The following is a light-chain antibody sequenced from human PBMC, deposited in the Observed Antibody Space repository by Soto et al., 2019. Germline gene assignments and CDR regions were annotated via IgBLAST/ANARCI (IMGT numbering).Light chain of an antibody. Sequence: DIQMTQSPSSLSASVGDRVTITCRASQSISSYLNWYQQKTGKAPKRLIYAASSLQSGVPSRFSGSGSGTDCTLPISSLQPEDFATYYCQQSYITPRDEGTFGQGTKVEIK. CDR3: QQSYITPRDEGT. J-gene: IGKJ1*01. V-gene: IGKV1-39*01. CDR2: AAS. CDR1: QSISSY.